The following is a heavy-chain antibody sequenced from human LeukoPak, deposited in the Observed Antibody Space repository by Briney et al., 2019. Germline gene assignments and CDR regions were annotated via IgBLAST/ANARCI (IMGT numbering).Heavy chain of an antibody. V-gene: IGHV1-18*01. CDR3: ARDRDYDFGSGYPPGMDV. J-gene: IGHJ6*04. Sequence: ASVKVSCKASGYTFTSYGISWVRQAPGQGLEWMGWISAYNGNTNYAQKLQGRVTMITDTSTSTAYMELRSLRSDDTAVYYCARDRDYDFGSGYPPGMDVWGKGTTVTVSS. D-gene: IGHD3-3*01. CDR2: ISAYNGNT. CDR1: GYTFTSYG.